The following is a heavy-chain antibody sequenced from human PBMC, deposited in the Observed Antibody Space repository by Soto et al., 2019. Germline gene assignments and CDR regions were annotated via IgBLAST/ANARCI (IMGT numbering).Heavy chain of an antibody. CDR3: ARDAFYYDGPTGIYYFDY. J-gene: IGHJ4*02. D-gene: IGHD3-16*01. V-gene: IGHV1-69*01. Sequence: SVQVSYKASGGTFSKYGFSLVRQAPGQGREWRGGIIPIFGSANYAQKFQGRLTITADESTSTAYMELSSLRSDDTAMFYCARDAFYYDGPTGIYYFDYWGQGTLVTVSS. CDR1: GGTFSKYG. CDR2: IIPIFGSA.